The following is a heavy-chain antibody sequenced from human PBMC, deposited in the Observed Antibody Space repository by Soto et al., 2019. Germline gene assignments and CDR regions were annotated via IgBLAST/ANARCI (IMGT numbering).Heavy chain of an antibody. CDR2: INHRGSN. CDR3: AREVYYYGSGSYSPAYPLAHYYYYGMDV. J-gene: IGHJ6*02. D-gene: IGHD3-10*01. CDR1: GGSFSGYY. Sequence: SETLSLTCAVYGGSFSGYYWSWIRQPPGKGVEWVGEINHRGSNNYNPSLKSRVTISVDTSKNQFSLKLSSVTAAATAVYYCAREVYYYGSGSYSPAYPLAHYYYYGMDVWGQGTTVTVSS. V-gene: IGHV4-34*01.